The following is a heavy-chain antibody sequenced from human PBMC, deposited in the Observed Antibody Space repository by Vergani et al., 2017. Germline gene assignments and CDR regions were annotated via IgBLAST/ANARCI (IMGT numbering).Heavy chain of an antibody. V-gene: IGHV3-11*04. CDR3: AKNPGRSTTLHYYAMDV. CDR1: GFKFSDHY. D-gene: IGHD1-1*01. J-gene: IGHJ6*02. CDR2: ISPGASTV. Sequence: LEESGGGSVKPGGSLRLSCAASGFKFSDHYMSWIRQAPGKGLEWVSHISPGASTVSYTDSVTGRFTVSRDNDNNSLTLDMTTLRVEDTAVYYCAKNPGRSTTLHYYAMDVGGQGTTVTVSS.